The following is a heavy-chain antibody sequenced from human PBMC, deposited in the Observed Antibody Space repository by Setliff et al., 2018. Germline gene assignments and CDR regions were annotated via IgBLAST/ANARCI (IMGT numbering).Heavy chain of an antibody. CDR1: GGTFSNYA. CDR3: AREGVDSRSSTDYRYYMDV. V-gene: IGHV1-69*05. D-gene: IGHD6-6*01. J-gene: IGHJ6*03. CDR2: TIPMFGTT. Sequence: SVKVSCKASGGTFSNYAISWVRQAPGQGLEWMGGTIPMFGTTEYAQKFQDRVTIITDESTSTAYMELRSLRTEDTAVYYCAREGVDSRSSTDYRYYMDVWGKGTTVTVSS.